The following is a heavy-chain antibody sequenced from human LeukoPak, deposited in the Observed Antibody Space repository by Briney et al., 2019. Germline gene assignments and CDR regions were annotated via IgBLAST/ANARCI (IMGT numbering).Heavy chain of an antibody. CDR2: ISYDGSNK. CDR1: GFTFSSYG. J-gene: IGHJ6*02. Sequence: GRSLRLSCAASGFTFSSYGMHWVRQAPGKGLEWVAVISYDGSNKYYADSVKGRFTISRDNSKNTLYLQMNSLRAEDTAVYYCAKETEMYYYYGMDVWGQGTTVTVSS. V-gene: IGHV3-30*18. CDR3: AKETEMYYYYGMDV. D-gene: IGHD5-24*01.